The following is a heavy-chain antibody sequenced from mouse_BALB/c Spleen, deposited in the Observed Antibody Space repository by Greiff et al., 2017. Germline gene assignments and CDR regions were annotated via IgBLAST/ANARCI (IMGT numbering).Heavy chain of an antibody. CDR1: GFTFSSFG. V-gene: IGHV5-17*02. D-gene: IGHD1-1*01. CDR2: ISSGSSTI. Sequence: EVMLVESGGGLVQPGGSRKLSCAASGFTFSSFGMHWVRQAPEKGLEWVAYISSGSSTIYYADTVKGRFTISRDNPKNTLFLQMTSLRSEDTAMYYCARGYYGSSYGGAMDYWGQGTSVTVSS. CDR3: ARGYYGSSYGGAMDY. J-gene: IGHJ4*01.